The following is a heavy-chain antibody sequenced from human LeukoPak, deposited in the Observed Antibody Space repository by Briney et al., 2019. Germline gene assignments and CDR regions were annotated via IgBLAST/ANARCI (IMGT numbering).Heavy chain of an antibody. J-gene: IGHJ4*02. CDR1: GFTFNTYW. CDR3: ARHIRSSGWYSDY. Sequence: GGSLRLSCAASGFTFNTYWMSWVRQVPGKGPEWVANIKQDGGEKHYVDSVKGRFTISRDNAESSLYLQMNSLRAEDTAVYYCARHIRSSGWYSDYWGQGTLVTVSS. D-gene: IGHD6-19*01. V-gene: IGHV3-7*05. CDR2: IKQDGGEK.